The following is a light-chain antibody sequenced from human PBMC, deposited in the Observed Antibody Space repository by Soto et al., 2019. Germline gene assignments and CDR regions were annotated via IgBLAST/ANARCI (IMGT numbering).Light chain of an antibody. CDR3: QQYGSSSWT. CDR1: QSVSSSY. J-gene: IGKJ1*01. CDR2: GAS. V-gene: IGKV3-20*01. Sequence: IVLARSPGTLCLSPGERATLSCRASQSVSSSYLAWYQQKPGQAPRLLIYGASSRATGIPDRFSGSGSGTDFTLTISSLQPEDFAVYYCQQYGSSSWTFGQGTKVDIK.